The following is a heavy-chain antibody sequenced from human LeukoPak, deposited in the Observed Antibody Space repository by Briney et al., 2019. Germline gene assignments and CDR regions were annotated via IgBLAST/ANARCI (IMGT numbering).Heavy chain of an antibody. J-gene: IGHJ4*01. Sequence: ASVKVSCKASGGIFSCYAISWVRQAPGQGLEWMGGIIPIFGTANYAQRFQGRVTITADESTSTAYMELSSLRSEDTAVYYCARDRDSYGSNFDYWGQGTLVTVSS. V-gene: IGHV1-69*13. CDR3: ARDRDSYGSNFDY. CDR2: IIPIFGTA. CDR1: GGIFSCYA. D-gene: IGHD5-18*01.